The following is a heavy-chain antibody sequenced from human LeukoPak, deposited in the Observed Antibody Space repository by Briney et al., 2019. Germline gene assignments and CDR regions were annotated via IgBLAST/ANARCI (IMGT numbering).Heavy chain of an antibody. CDR3: ARDLQPFSTTSDYYYYMDV. D-gene: IGHD1-26*01. V-gene: IGHV3-7*01. CDR2: IKQDGSGK. CDR1: GFTFSSYW. Sequence: PGGSLRLSCAASGFTFSSYWMSWVRQAPGKGLEWVANIKQDGSGKYYVDSVKGRFTISRDNAKNSLYLQMNSLRAEDTAVYYCARDLQPFSTTSDYYYYMDVWGKGTTVTVSS. J-gene: IGHJ6*03.